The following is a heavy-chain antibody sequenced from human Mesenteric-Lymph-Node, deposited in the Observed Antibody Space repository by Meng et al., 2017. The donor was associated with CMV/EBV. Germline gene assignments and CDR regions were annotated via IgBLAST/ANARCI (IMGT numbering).Heavy chain of an antibody. D-gene: IGHD1-1*01. CDR3: ARRDFNTTRAFDI. CDR2: IPYDGSNK. CDR1: GFTFSSYG. J-gene: IGHJ3*02. Sequence: GGSLRLSCVASGFTFSSYGMHWVRQAPGKGLEWVAFIPYDGSNKYYADSVKGRFTISRDNSKNTLYLQMNSLRAEDTAIYFCARRDFNTTRAFDIWGQGTMVTVSS. V-gene: IGHV3-33*05.